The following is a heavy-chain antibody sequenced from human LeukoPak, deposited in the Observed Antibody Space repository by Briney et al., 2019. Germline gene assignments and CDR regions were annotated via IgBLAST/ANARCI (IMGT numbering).Heavy chain of an antibody. CDR1: GDSINSLDL. CDR2: MYLSGTT. CDR3: AGLVGRYSSGLYYYYFDY. Sequence: SGTLSLTCTVSGDSINSLDLWSWVRQPPGKGLEWIGEMYLSGTTHSNPAVKSRVTISIDKSKNQFFLNLSSVTAADTAVYYCAGLVGRYSSGLYYYYFDYWGQGTLVTVSS. J-gene: IGHJ4*02. D-gene: IGHD3-22*01. V-gene: IGHV4-4*02.